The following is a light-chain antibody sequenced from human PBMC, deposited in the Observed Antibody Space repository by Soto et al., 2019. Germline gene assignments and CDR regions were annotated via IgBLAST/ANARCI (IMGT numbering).Light chain of an antibody. CDR2: GAS. J-gene: IGKJ1*01. CDR1: QSVSST. CDR3: QQYNNWPPWT. V-gene: IGKV3-15*01. Sequence: EIVLTQSPGTLSLSPWERATLSCRASQSVSSTKLAWYQQKPGQAPRLLIYGASTRATGIPARFSGSGSGTEFTLTISSLQSEDFAVYYCQQYNNWPPWTFGQGTKVDIK.